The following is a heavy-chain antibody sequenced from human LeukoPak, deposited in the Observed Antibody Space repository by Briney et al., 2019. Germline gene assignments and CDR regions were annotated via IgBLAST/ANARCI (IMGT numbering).Heavy chain of an antibody. CDR1: GFTFSSYG. J-gene: IGHJ4*02. Sequence: GGSLRLSCAASGFTFSSYGMHWVRQAPGKGLEWVAFIRYDGSNKYYADSVKGRFTISRDNSKNTLYLQMNSLRAEDTAVYYCAKGPDALFGVQDYWGQGTLVTVSS. V-gene: IGHV3-30*02. D-gene: IGHD3-16*01. CDR2: IRYDGSNK. CDR3: AKGPDALFGVQDY.